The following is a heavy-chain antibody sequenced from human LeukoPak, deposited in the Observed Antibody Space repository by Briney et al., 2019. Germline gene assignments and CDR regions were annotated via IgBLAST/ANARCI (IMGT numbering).Heavy chain of an antibody. J-gene: IGHJ6*03. V-gene: IGHV4-4*07. D-gene: IGHD6-6*01. CDR2: IYTSGST. Sequence: SSETLSLTCTVSGGSISSYYWSWIRQPAGKGLEWIGRIYTSGSTNYNPSLKSRVTISVDKSKNQFSLKLSSVTAAATAVYYCARDSRVPADYYYYMDVWGKGTTVTVSS. CDR1: GGSISSYY. CDR3: ARDSRVPADYYYYMDV.